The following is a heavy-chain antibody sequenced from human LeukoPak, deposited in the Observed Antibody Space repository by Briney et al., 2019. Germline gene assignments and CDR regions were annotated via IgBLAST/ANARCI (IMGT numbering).Heavy chain of an antibody. D-gene: IGHD3-22*01. J-gene: IGHJ4*02. CDR1: GGSISSTNW. V-gene: IGHV4-4*02. Sequence: SETLSLTCAVSGGSISSTNWWSWVRQPPGKGLEWIGEIHQSGSTNYNPSLKSRVTISVDKSKNQFSLKLSSVTAADTAVYYCARRGYYDSSGYWSSGYWGQGTLVTVSS. CDR3: ARRGYYDSSGYWSSGY. CDR2: IHQSGST.